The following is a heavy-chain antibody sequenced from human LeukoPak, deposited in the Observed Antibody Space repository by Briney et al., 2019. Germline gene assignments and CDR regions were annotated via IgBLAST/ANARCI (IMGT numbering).Heavy chain of an antibody. CDR3: ARGPPYGSRSDYLDS. V-gene: IGHV3-7*01. D-gene: IGHD3-10*01. CDR1: GFTFSDNW. J-gene: IGHJ4*02. Sequence: GGSLRLSCAASGFTFSDNWMTWVRQAPGKGLEWVASVKKVASEKNYVDSVKGRFTISRDNAKNSLYLQMNSLRVEDTAVYYCARGPPYGSRSDYLDSWSQGILVTVSS. CDR2: VKKVASEK.